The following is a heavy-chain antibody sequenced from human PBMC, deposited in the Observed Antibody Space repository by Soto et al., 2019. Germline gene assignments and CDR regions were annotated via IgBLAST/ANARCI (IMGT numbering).Heavy chain of an antibody. J-gene: IGHJ4*02. Sequence: SRVLQTPGKGLEWVSAISGSGGSTYYADSVKGRFTISRDNSKNTLYLQMNSLRAEDTAVYYCAKDSRPQAFDYWGQGTLVTVS. V-gene: IGHV3-23*01. CDR2: ISGSGGST. CDR3: AKDSRPQAFDY. D-gene: IGHD2-2*01.